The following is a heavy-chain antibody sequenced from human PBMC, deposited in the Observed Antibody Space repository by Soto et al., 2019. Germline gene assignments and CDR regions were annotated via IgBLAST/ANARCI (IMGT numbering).Heavy chain of an antibody. CDR3: ASRDCSSTSCYRESWFDP. V-gene: IGHV4-39*01. Sequence: KASETLSLTCTVSGGSISSSSYYWGWIRQPPGKGLEWIGSIYYSGSTYYNPSLKSRVTISVDTSKNQFSLKLSSVTAADTAVYYCASRDCSSTSCYRESWFDPWGQGTLVTVSS. CDR2: IYYSGST. J-gene: IGHJ5*02. CDR1: GGSISSSSYY. D-gene: IGHD2-2*02.